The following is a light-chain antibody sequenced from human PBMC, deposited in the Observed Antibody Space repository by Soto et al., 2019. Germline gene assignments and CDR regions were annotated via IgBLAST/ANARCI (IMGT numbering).Light chain of an antibody. V-gene: IGLV2-14*03. CDR3: CSYVGSDIFYV. Sequence: LTQPASLSGSPGQSITISCTGTSSDIGAYDYVSWYQQLPGKAPKTIIYEVTKRPSGVSKRFSGSKSGNTASLTISGLQAEDEADYYCCSYVGSDIFYVFGTGTKVTVL. CDR1: SSDIGAYDY. CDR2: EVT. J-gene: IGLJ1*01.